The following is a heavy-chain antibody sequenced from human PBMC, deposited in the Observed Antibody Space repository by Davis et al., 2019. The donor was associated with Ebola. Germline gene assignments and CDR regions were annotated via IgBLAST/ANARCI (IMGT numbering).Heavy chain of an antibody. CDR1: GYTFTGYD. J-gene: IGHJ4*02. V-gene: IGHV1-8*01. CDR2: MNPNSGNT. Sequence: SVTVSCKASGYTFTGYDINWVRQATGQGLEWMGWMNPNSGNTGYAQKLQGRVTMTRENSISTAYMELSSLRSEDTAVYFCARGGVAYSDLDYWGQGTLVAVSS. D-gene: IGHD2-21*01. CDR3: ARGGVAYSDLDY.